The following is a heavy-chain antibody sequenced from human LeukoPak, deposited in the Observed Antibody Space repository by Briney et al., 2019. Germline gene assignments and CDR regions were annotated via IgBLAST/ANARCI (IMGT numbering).Heavy chain of an antibody. CDR2: INTNTGNP. V-gene: IGHV7-4-1*02. J-gene: IGHJ4*02. CDR1: GYTFTSYA. Sequence: ASVKVSCKASGYTFTSYAMNWVRQAPGQGLEWMGWINTNTGNPTYAQGFTGRFVFSLDTSVSTAYLQISSLKAEDTAVYYCAREAFLDRDCSSTSCYGFDYWGQGTLVTVSS. CDR3: AREAFLDRDCSSTSCYGFDY. D-gene: IGHD2-2*01.